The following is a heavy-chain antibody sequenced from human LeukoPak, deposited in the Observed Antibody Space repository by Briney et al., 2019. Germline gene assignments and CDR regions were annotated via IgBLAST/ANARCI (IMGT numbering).Heavy chain of an antibody. D-gene: IGHD1-14*01. J-gene: IGHJ4*02. CDR3: AKGVETIDY. V-gene: IGHV3-23*01. Sequence: PGGSLRFSCAGSGFTFSNYAMTWVRQAPGKGLEWVSSVSGSGRNTFYPDSVEGRLAISRDNSKNTVYLQMNSLRAEDTAVYYCAKGVETIDYWGQGTLVTVSS. CDR1: GFTFSNYA. CDR2: VSGSGRNT.